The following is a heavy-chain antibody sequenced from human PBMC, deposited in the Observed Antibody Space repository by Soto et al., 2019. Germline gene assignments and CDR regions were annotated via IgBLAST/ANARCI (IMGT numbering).Heavy chain of an antibody. Sequence: GGSLRLSCATSGLTFSNYPMNWVRQAPGKGLEWVSGISAGGDSTYYADSVKGRFTIFRDNSKNSVYLQMNSLRAEDTAVYYCARRVWGQGTLVTVSS. V-gene: IGHV3-23*01. CDR1: GLTFSNYP. CDR3: ARRV. CDR2: ISAGGDST. J-gene: IGHJ4*02.